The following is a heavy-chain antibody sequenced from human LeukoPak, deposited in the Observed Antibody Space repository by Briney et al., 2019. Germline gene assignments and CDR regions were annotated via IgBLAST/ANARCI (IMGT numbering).Heavy chain of an antibody. D-gene: IGHD1-26*01. V-gene: IGHV3-9*01. Sequence: GGSLRLSCAASGFTFGDYNMHWVRQAPGKGLEWVSSISWNSGSIGYADSVKGRFTISRDNAKNPLYLQMNSLRAEDTGLYYCAKAPLTTSGTHYLDYWGQGTLVTVS. CDR2: ISWNSGSI. J-gene: IGHJ4*02. CDR1: GFTFGDYN. CDR3: AKAPLTTSGTHYLDY.